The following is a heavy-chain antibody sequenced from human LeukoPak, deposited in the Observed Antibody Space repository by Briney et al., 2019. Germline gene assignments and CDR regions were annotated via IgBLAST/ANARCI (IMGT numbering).Heavy chain of an antibody. V-gene: IGHV3-23*01. CDR2: TFPSGGEI. CDR1: GFTFSTFA. D-gene: IGHD3-22*01. J-gene: IGHJ4*02. Sequence: GGSLRLSCAASGFTFSTFAMIWVRQPPGKGLEWVSSTFPSGGEIHYADSVKGRFTISRDNAKNTLYLQMNSLRAEDTAVYYCARDLKLYYYDSSGYYDYWGQGTLVTVSS. CDR3: ARDLKLYYYDSSGYYDY.